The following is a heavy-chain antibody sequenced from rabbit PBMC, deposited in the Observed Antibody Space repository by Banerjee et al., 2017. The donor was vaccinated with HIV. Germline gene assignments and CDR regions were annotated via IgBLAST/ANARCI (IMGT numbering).Heavy chain of an antibody. CDR2: ISNDGST. V-gene: IGHV1S37*01. CDR1: GFDFSSYH. D-gene: IGHD1-1*01. J-gene: IGHJ4*01. Sequence: QEQLKETGGGLVQPGGSLTLSCKASGFDFSSYHMSWVRQAPGKGLEYIGYISNDGSTYYASWVNGRFTISKTSTTVDLQMNSLTAADTATYFCARADVSSSGYHNSFKLWGQGTLVTVS. CDR3: ARADVSSSGYHNSFKL.